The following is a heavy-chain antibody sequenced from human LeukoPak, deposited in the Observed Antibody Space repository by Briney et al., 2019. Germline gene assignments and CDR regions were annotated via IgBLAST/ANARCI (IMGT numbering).Heavy chain of an antibody. CDR3: AKPQEADLWVPDY. V-gene: IGHV3-30*02. CDR1: GFTFSTYA. D-gene: IGHD3-3*01. J-gene: IGHJ4*02. Sequence: PGGSLRLSCAASGFTFSTYAMSWVRQAPGKGLEWVAFIRYDGDNKYYADSVKGRFTISRDNSKNTLYLGMNSLIPEDTALYYCAKPQEADLWVPDYWGQGTLVTVSS. CDR2: IRYDGDNK.